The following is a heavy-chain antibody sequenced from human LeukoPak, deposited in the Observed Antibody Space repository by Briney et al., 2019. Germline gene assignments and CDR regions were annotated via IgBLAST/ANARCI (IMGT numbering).Heavy chain of an antibody. D-gene: IGHD1-7*01. CDR1: GGTFNTYI. Sequence: SVKVSCKASGGTFNTYIINWVRQAPGQGLEWIGRIIPLLGIANYAQKFQGRVTISADKSTSTAYMELSTLRSEDTAVYYCARVIPATTGTFDLWGQGTMVTVSS. V-gene: IGHV1-69*02. CDR2: IIPLLGIA. CDR3: ARVIPATTGTFDL. J-gene: IGHJ3*01.